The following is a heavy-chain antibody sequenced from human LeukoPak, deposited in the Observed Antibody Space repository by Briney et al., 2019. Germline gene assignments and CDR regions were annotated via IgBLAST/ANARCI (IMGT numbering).Heavy chain of an antibody. CDR1: GFIFSSYG. CDR3: ASAPRYSGSWPNNWFDP. D-gene: IGHD6-13*01. J-gene: IGHJ5*02. CDR2: IRNDGSNK. Sequence: GGSLRLSCAASGFIFSSYGMHWVRQAPGKGLEWVAFIRNDGSNKYYADSVKGRFTISRDNSKNTLYLQMNSLRSEDTAVYFCASAPRYSGSWPNNWFDPWGQGTLVTVSS. V-gene: IGHV3-30*02.